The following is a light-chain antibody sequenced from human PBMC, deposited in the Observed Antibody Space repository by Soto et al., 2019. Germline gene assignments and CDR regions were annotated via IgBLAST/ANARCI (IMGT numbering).Light chain of an antibody. CDR3: QQSYSTPRT. J-gene: IGKJ1*01. Sequence: VQMTVSGSSLYASVGDRVTITCRAIQSISSYLNWYQQKLWKSPNLRVXGAXXLQSGVPSRFSGSRSGTDFTLTXXSMQPEDFATYYCQQSYSTPRTFGQGTKVDIK. V-gene: IGKV1-39*01. CDR2: GAX. CDR1: QSISSY.